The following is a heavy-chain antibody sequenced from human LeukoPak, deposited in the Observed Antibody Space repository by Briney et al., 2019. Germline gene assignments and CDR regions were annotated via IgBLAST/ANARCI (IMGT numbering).Heavy chain of an antibody. Sequence: SETLSLTCAVYGGSFSGYYWSWIRQPPGKGLEWIGEINHSGSTNYNPSLKSRVTISVDTSKNQFSLKLSSVTAADTAVYYCASVRAVAPDYWGQGTLVTVSS. V-gene: IGHV4-34*01. J-gene: IGHJ4*02. CDR3: ASVRAVAPDY. CDR1: GGSFSGYY. CDR2: INHSGST. D-gene: IGHD6-19*01.